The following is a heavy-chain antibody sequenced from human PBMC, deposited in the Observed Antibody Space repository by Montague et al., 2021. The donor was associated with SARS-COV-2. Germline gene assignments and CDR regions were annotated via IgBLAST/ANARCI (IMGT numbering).Heavy chain of an antibody. CDR3: ARIRDYDILTGSYSGFDY. Sequence: PALVKPTQTLTLTCTFSGFSLSTSGMCVSWIRQPPGKALEWLALIDWDDDKYYSTSLKTRLTISKDTSKNQVVLTTTNMDPVDTATYYCARIRDYDILTGSYSGFDYWGRGTLVTVSS. CDR2: IDWDDDK. CDR1: GFSLSTSGMC. J-gene: IGHJ4*02. D-gene: IGHD3-9*01. V-gene: IGHV2-70*01.